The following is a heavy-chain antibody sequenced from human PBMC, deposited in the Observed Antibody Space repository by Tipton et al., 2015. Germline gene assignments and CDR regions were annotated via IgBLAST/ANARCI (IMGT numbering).Heavy chain of an antibody. CDR1: GFTFDDYA. J-gene: IGHJ4*02. V-gene: IGHV3-9*01. CDR3: ATVSYYFDY. Sequence: SLRLSCVASGFTFDDYAMHWVRQAPGKGLEWVAGINWTGGMTAHADSVGGRFTISRDNAKNSLYLQMNSLRAEDTAVYYCATVSYYFDYWGQGTLVIVSS. CDR2: INWTGGMT.